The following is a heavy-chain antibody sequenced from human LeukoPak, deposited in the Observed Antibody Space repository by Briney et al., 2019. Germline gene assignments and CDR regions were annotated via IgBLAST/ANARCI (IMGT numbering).Heavy chain of an antibody. D-gene: IGHD3-10*01. Sequence: SGTLSLTCAVSGGSISSSNWWSWVRQPPGKGLEWIGEIYHSGSTNYNPSLKSRVTISVDKSKNQFSLKLSSVTAADTAVYYCARDKGQYGSGTRGFTWFDPWGQGTLVTVSS. CDR1: GGSISSSNW. V-gene: IGHV4-4*02. J-gene: IGHJ5*02. CDR3: ARDKGQYGSGTRGFTWFDP. CDR2: IYHSGST.